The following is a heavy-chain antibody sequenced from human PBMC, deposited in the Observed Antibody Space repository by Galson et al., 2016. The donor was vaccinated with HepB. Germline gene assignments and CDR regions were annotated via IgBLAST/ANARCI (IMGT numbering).Heavy chain of an antibody. V-gene: IGHV5-51*01. CDR2: IYPGASDS. Sequence: QSGAEVKKPGESLKISCKASGSTFSNNWIGWVRQMPGKGLEWMGIIYPGASDSRYSPSFEGQVTISVDKSVNTAYLQWGSLRASDTAVYYCARHRGGYSGYDHFDYWGQGTLVIVSS. D-gene: IGHD5-12*01. J-gene: IGHJ4*02. CDR3: ARHRGGYSGYDHFDY. CDR1: GSTFSNNW.